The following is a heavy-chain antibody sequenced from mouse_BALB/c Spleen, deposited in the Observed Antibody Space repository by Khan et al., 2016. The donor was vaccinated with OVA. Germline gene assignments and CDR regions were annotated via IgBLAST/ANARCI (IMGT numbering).Heavy chain of an antibody. D-gene: IGHD2-14*01. CDR2: IWGGGGT. CDR1: GFSLSRYN. J-gene: IGHJ4*01. V-gene: IGHV2-6-4*01. CDR3: ARAYYRYDGYYAMDY. Sequence: QVQLKESGPGLVAPSQSLSITCTVSGFSLSRYNIHWVRQPPGKGLEWLGMIWGGGGTEYNSTLKSRLSISKDNSKSQVFLKMNRLQTDDSAMYYCARAYYRYDGYYAMDYWGQGTSVTVSS.